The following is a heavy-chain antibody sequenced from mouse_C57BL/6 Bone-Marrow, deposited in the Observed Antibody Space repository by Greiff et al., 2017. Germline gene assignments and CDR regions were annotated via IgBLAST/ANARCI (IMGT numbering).Heavy chain of an antibody. CDR1: GYTFTSYW. J-gene: IGHJ1*03. V-gene: IGHV1-64*01. CDR2: IHPNSGST. Sequence: QVQLQQPGAELVKPGASVKLSCKASGYTFTSYWMHWVKQRPGQGLEWIGMIHPNSGSTNYNEKFKSKATLTVAKSSSTAYMRLSSLTSEDSAVYYCARLGGRGYFDVWGTGTTVTVSS. D-gene: IGHD1-1*01. CDR3: ARLGGRGYFDV.